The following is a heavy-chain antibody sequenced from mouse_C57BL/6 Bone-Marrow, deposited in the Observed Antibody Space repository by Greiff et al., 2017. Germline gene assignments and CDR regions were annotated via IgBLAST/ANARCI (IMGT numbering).Heavy chain of an antibody. J-gene: IGHJ4*01. CDR1: GFTFSDYG. Sequence: EVKLMESGGGLLQPGGSLKLSCAASGFTFSDYGMAWVRQAPRKGPEGVAFISNLAYSIYYAYPVTGRFTISRENAKNTLYLEMSSLRSEDTAMYYCARAPGGAMDYWGQGTSVTVSS. D-gene: IGHD3-1*01. V-gene: IGHV5-15*01. CDR2: ISNLAYSI. CDR3: ARAPGGAMDY.